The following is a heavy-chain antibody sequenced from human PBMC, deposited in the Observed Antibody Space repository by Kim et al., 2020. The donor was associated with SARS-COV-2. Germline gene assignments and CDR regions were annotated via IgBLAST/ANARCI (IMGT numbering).Heavy chain of an antibody. CDR1: GFTYSNYA. D-gene: IGHD1-1*01. CDR2: ASVNGVNI. J-gene: IGHJ6*03. V-gene: IGHV3-23*01. CDR3: AKNLGPNSDYYMDV. Sequence: GGSLRLSCAASGFTYSNYAMRWVRPAPEKGLERVSNASVNGVNIYYGDSVKGRFTISRDNSKDTRFRQMNSLRDEDAAVYYCAKNLGPNSDYYMDVSGKG.